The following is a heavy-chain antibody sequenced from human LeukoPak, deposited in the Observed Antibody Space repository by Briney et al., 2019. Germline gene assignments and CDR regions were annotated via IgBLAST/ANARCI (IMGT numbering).Heavy chain of an antibody. Sequence: GGSLRLSCAASGFTFSSYSMNWVRQAPGKGLEWVSSISSSSSYIYYADSVKGRFTISRDNAKNSLYLQMNSLRAEDTAVYYCARSTVSKGPDYWGQGTLVTVSS. CDR3: ARSTVSKGPDY. CDR1: GFTFSSYS. CDR2: ISSSSSYI. J-gene: IGHJ4*02. D-gene: IGHD4-17*01. V-gene: IGHV3-21*01.